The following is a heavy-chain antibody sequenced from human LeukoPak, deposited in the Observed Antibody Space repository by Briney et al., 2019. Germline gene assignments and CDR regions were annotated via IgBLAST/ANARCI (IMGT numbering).Heavy chain of an antibody. CDR1: GYTFTGYY. CDR2: INPNSGGT. J-gene: IGHJ3*02. Sequence: VASVKVSCKASGYTFTGYYMHWVRQAPGQGLEWMGWINPNSGGTNYAQKFQGRVTMTRDTSISTAYMELSRLRSDDTAVYYCAKDRRCSSTTCYDAFGIWGQGTMVTVSS. V-gene: IGHV1-2*02. CDR3: AKDRRCSSTTCYDAFGI. D-gene: IGHD2-2*01.